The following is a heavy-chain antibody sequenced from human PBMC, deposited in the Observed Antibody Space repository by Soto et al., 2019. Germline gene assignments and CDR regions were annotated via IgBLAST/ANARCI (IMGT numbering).Heavy chain of an antibody. V-gene: IGHV5-51*01. Sequence: PGESLKISCQASGYSFTHRWIAWVRQMPGKGLEWLGVIYPLDSYTKYSPSFEGQVTMSVDKSVNTASLLLKSLKASDTAMYYCARLGIAADGQNDYYYYYGMDVWGQGTTVTVSS. CDR1: GYSFTHRW. J-gene: IGHJ6*02. CDR2: IYPLDSYT. CDR3: ARLGIAADGQNDYYYYYGMDV. D-gene: IGHD6-13*01.